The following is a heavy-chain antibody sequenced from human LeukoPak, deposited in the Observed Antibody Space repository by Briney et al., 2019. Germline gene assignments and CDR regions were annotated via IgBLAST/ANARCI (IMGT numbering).Heavy chain of an antibody. D-gene: IGHD6-13*01. J-gene: IGHJ4*02. V-gene: IGHV4-39*01. CDR3: ARHADVAAADY. CDR2: IYYSGST. Sequence: SETLSLTCTVSGGSISSSSYYWGWIRQPPGKGLEWIGSIYYSGSTYYNPSLKSRVTISVDTSKNQFSLKLSSVTAADTAVYYCARHADVAAADYWGQGTLVTVSS. CDR1: GGSISSSSYY.